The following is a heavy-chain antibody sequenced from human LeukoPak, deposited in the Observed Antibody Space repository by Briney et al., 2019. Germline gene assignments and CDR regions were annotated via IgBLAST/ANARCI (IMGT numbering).Heavy chain of an antibody. V-gene: IGHV3-7*01. Sequence: GGSLRLSCAASGFTFSSYWMSWVRQAPGKGLEWVADIKEDGSDKYSVDSVKGRFTISRDNTKNSLYLHMDSLRAEDTAVYYCARDTYRFFDLWGRGTLVTVSS. CDR1: GFTFSSYW. CDR2: IKEDGSDK. CDR3: ARDTYRFFDL. J-gene: IGHJ2*01.